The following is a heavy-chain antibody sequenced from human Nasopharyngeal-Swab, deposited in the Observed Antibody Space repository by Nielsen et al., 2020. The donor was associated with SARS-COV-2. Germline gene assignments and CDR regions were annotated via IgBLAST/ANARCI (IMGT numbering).Heavy chain of an antibody. J-gene: IGHJ5*02. CDR3: ARGLQYYDFWSGHYATNWFDP. CDR1: GGSISSSSYY. Sequence: SETLSLTCTVSGGSISSSSYYWGWIRQPPGKGLEWIGSIYYSGSTYYNPSLKSRVTISVDTSKNQFSLKLSSVTAADTAVYYCARGLQYYDFWSGHYATNWFDPWGQGTLVTVCS. D-gene: IGHD3-3*01. V-gene: IGHV4-39*07. CDR2: IYYSGST.